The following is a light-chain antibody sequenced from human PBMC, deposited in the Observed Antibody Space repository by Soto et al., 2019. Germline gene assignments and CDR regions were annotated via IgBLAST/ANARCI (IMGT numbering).Light chain of an antibody. CDR2: GAS. CDR3: LQDNNLWT. CDR1: QGIRND. Sequence: AIQMTQSPSSLSASVGDRVAITCRASQGIRNDLGWYQQKPGKAPKLLIYGASSLESGVPSRFSGSGSGTDFTLTISSLQPEDFATYYSLQDNNLWTFGQGTKVEI. J-gene: IGKJ1*01. V-gene: IGKV1-6*01.